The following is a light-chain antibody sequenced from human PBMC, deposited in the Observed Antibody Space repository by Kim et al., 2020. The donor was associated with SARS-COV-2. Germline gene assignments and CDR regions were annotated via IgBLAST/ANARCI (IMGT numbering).Light chain of an antibody. V-gene: IGKV1-5*01. J-gene: IGKJ2*01. Sequence: ATVGDRVTITCRARQSISSLLAWYQQKPGKAPKLLIYDASSLESGVPSRFSGSGSGTEFTLTISSRQPDDFATYYCQQYNSYPYTFGQGNKLEIK. CDR2: DAS. CDR1: QSISSL. CDR3: QQYNSYPYT.